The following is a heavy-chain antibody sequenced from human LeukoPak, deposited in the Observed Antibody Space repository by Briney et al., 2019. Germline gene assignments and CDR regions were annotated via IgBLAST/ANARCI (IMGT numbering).Heavy chain of an antibody. CDR1: GFTFSDYG. V-gene: IGHV3-30*03. J-gene: IGHJ4*02. CDR2: ISYDGGNK. Sequence: GRSLRLSCAASGFTFSDYGMHWVRQAPGKGLEWVALISYDGGNKFYADSVRDRFTISRDNSKNTLFLQMNSLRIEDTAVYYCARDGPWFGEFFDYWGQGTLVTVSS. CDR3: ARDGPWFGEFFDY. D-gene: IGHD3-10*01.